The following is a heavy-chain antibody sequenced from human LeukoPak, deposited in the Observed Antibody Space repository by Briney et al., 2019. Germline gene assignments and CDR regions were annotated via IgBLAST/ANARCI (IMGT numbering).Heavy chain of an antibody. CDR2: ISSSRTT. CDR1: GFPFSSYS. J-gene: IGHJ4*02. D-gene: IGHD3-16*01. CDR3: ARRAGAYTHPYDY. V-gene: IGHV3-48*01. Sequence: GGSLRLSCAASGFPFSSYSMNWVRQAPGEGLEWVSYISSSRTTSYADSVKGRFTISIDNSKNTLYLQMNSLRAEDTAVYYCARRAGAYTHPYDYWGQGTLVTVSS.